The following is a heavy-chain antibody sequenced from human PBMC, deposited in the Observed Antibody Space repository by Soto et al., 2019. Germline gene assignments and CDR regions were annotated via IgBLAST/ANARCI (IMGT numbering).Heavy chain of an antibody. J-gene: IGHJ6*02. CDR1: GYTFTDHY. D-gene: IGHD1-1*01. V-gene: IGHV1-2*02. CDR3: ARERMPGTERDYYYYGLDV. CDR2: INPNSRDP. Sequence: RASVKVSCKASGYTFTDHYIHWVRQAPGQGFEWMGWINPNSRDPNYAQKFQGRVTMTRDTSITTAYMDPSRLRSDDTALYSGARERMPGTERDYYYYGLDVWGQGTTVTVSS.